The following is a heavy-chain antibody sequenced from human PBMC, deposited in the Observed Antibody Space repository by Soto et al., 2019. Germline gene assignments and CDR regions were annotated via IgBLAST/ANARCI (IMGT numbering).Heavy chain of an antibody. V-gene: IGHV3-23*01. J-gene: IGHJ4*02. CDR3: AKDKGTTIFGVVNFLFDY. CDR2: ISGSGGST. D-gene: IGHD3-3*01. CDR1: GFTFSSYA. Sequence: PGGSLRLSCAASGFTFSSYAMSWVRQAPGKGLEWVSAISGSGGSTYYADSVKGRFTISRDNSKNTLYLQMNSLRAEDTAVYYCAKDKGTTIFGVVNFLFDYWGQGTLVTVPQ.